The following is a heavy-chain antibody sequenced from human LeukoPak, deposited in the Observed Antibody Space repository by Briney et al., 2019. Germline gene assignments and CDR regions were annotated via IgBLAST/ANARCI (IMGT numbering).Heavy chain of an antibody. CDR1: ADSIASSTHL. J-gene: IGHJ4*02. D-gene: IGHD6-25*01. V-gene: IGHV4-39*01. Sequence: SETLSLTCSVSADSIASSTHLWGWIGQTPGEGLEWIGSVFFQNTYYNPSLQSRVSISVDTSKSQFSLDLRSVTGADTALYYCARHRRSTGFFDFWGRGIVVTVSS. CDR2: VFFQNT. CDR3: ARHRRSTGFFDF.